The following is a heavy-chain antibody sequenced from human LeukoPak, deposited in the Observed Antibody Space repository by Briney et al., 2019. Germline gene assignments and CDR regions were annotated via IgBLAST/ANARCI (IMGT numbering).Heavy chain of an antibody. V-gene: IGHV3-48*03. CDR1: GFTFSRYE. Sequence: GGSLRLSGAGSGFTFSRYEMNWVRQAQGKGLEWFSSISRSGSTKYYADYVKGRFTISRDNAKDSLYLQMNSLRAEDTAVYYCARVLRYCSGGNCYSGGLGYMDVWGKGTTVTISS. CDR3: ARVLRYCSGGNCYSGGLGYMDV. CDR2: ISRSGSTK. D-gene: IGHD2-15*01. J-gene: IGHJ6*03.